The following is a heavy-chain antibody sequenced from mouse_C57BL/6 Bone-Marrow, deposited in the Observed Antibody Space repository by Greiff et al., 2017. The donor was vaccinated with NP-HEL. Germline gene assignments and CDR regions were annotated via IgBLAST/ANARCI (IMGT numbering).Heavy chain of an antibody. Sequence: VQVVESGAELARPGASVKLSCKASGYTFTSYGISWVKQRTGQGLEWIGEIYPRSGNTYYNEKFKGKATLTADKSSSTAYMELRSLTSEDSAVYFCARSDPWYFDYWGQGTTLTVSS. V-gene: IGHV1-81*01. CDR1: GYTFTSYG. CDR3: ARSDPWYFDY. CDR2: IYPRSGNT. J-gene: IGHJ2*01.